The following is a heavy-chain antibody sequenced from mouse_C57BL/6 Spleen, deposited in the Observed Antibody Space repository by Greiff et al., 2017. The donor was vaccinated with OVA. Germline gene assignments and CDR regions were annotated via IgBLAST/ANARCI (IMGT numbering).Heavy chain of an antibody. CDR1: GFTFSNYW. D-gene: IGHD3-2*02. J-gene: IGHJ3*01. CDR3: TEAYPWFAY. CDR2: IRSNSDNYAS. Sequence: EVKLLESGGGLVQPGGSMKLSCVASGFTFSNYWMNWVRQSPEKWLEWVAQIRSNSDNYASHYAESVKGRFTISSDESKSIVYLKMNNLRAEDIGIYYATEAYPWFAYWGQGTLVTVSA. V-gene: IGHV6-3*01.